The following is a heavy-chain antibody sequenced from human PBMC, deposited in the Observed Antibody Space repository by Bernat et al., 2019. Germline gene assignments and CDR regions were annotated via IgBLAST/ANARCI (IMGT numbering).Heavy chain of an antibody. CDR3: TTGYLVVQGVS. CDR1: GFTFSNAW. V-gene: IGHV3-15*01. J-gene: IGHJ4*02. D-gene: IGHD3-10*01. Sequence: EVQLVESGGGLVKPGGSLRLSCAASGFTFSNAWMSWVRQAPGKGLEWVGRIKSKTDGGTTDYAAPVEGSFTISRDDTKITLYLQKNSLKTEDTAVYYCTTGYLVVQGVSWGQGTLVTVSS. CDR2: IKSKTDGGTT.